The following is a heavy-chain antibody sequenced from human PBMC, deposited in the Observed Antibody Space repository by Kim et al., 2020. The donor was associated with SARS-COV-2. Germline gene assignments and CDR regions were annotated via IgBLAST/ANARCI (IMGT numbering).Heavy chain of an antibody. J-gene: IGHJ4*02. CDR2: INSDGSVA. V-gene: IGHV3-74*03. CDR1: GFTINGHW. CDR3: PALKID. D-gene: IGHD2-21*01. Sequence: GGSLRLSCAASGFTINGHWMHWVRQEPGKGLVWVSGINSDGSVATYADSVKGRFTISRDNARNTLYLQMNSLRAEDTAVYYCPALKIDWGQGTLVTVSS.